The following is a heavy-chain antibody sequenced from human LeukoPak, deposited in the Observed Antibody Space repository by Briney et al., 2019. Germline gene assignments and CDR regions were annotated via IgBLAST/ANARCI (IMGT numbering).Heavy chain of an antibody. J-gene: IGHJ4*02. CDR3: ASGIAVAHVPSY. V-gene: IGHV3-48*01. Sequence: GGSLRLSCAASGFTFSSYSMNWVRQAPGKGLEWVSSISSSSSTIYYADSVKGRFTISRDNAKNSLYLRMNSLRAEDTAVYYCASGIAVAHVPSYWGQGTLVTVSS. D-gene: IGHD6-19*01. CDR2: ISSSSSTI. CDR1: GFTFSSYS.